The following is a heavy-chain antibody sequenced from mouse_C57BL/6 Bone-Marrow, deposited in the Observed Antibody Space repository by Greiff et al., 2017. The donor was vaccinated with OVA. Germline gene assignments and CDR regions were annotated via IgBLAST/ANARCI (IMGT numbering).Heavy chain of an antibody. CDR3: ARRMDWYFDV. V-gene: IGHV1-50*01. Sequence: QVQLQQPGAELVKPGASVKLSCKASGYTFTSYWMQWVKQRPGQGLEWIGEIDPSDSYTNYNQKLKGKATLTVDTSSSTAYMQLSSLTSEDSAVYYCARRMDWYFDVWGTGTTVTVSS. CDR1: GYTFTSYW. D-gene: IGHD2-3*01. CDR2: IDPSDSYT. J-gene: IGHJ1*03.